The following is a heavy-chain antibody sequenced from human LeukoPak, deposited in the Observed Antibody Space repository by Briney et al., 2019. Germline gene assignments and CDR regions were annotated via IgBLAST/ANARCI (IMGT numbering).Heavy chain of an antibody. CDR3: AKDNGIVVLTAGRAFDI. D-gene: IGHD2/OR15-2a*01. CDR1: GFTFSSYW. CDR2: ITSDGSGT. Sequence: PGGSLRLSCAASGFTFSSYWMHRFRQAPGKGLVWVSRITSDGSGTTYADSVKGRFTISRDNSKNTLSLQMNSLRAEDTAVYYCAKDNGIVVLTAGRAFDIWGQGTMVIVSS. V-gene: IGHV3-74*01. J-gene: IGHJ3*02.